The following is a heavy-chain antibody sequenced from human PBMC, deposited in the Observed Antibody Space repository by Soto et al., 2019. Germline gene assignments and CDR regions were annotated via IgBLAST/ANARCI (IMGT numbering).Heavy chain of an antibody. D-gene: IGHD5-12*01. CDR2: ISYDGSNK. J-gene: IGHJ6*02. CDR3: ARDGWLQFYYGMDV. CDR1: GFTFSSYA. Sequence: GGSLRLSCAASGFTFSSYAMHWVSQAPGKGLEWGAVISYDGSNKYYADSVKGRFTISRDNSKNTLYLQMNSLRAEDTAVYYCARDGWLQFYYGMDVWGQGTTVTVSS. V-gene: IGHV3-30*04.